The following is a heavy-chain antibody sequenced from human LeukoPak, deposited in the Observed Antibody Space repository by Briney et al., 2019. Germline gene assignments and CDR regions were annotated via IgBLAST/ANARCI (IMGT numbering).Heavy chain of an antibody. CDR3: ARGVSYYYDNSGHPGWYFDL. J-gene: IGHJ2*01. V-gene: IGHV3-13*01. CDR2: IRTTGDT. Sequence: GGSLRLSCAVSGFTFNYYDMHWVRQAPGKRLEWVSAIRTTGDTHYPDSVKGRFAMPREDAKNSFHLQMNTLRAGDTAVYYCARGVSYYYDNSGHPGWYFDLWGRGTLVTVSS. CDR1: GFTFNYYD. D-gene: IGHD3-22*01.